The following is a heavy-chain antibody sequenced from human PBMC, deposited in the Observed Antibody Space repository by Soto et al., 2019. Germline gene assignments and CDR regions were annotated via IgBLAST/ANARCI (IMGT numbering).Heavy chain of an antibody. CDR1: GASISSGDYY. CDR2: IYYSGST. J-gene: IGHJ5*02. CDR3: ASIVGATSGWFAP. D-gene: IGHD1-26*01. V-gene: IGHV4-30-4*01. Sequence: QVQLQESGPGLVTPSQTLSLTCTVSGASISSGDYYWSWIRQPPGKGLEWIGYIYYSGSTYYNPSLKSRLSMSVDTSKPQFSLELSSVTAADTAVYYCASIVGATSGWFAPWGQGTLVTVSS.